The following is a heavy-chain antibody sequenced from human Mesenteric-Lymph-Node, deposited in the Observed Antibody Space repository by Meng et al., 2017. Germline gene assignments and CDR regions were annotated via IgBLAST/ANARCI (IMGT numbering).Heavy chain of an antibody. CDR1: GFTFSNNA. D-gene: IGHD4-11*01. V-gene: IGHV3-23*04. CDR2: IGGSGGST. J-gene: IGHJ4*02. CDR3: AKVQPTDY. Sequence: EVQLVEVGGGLVQPGGSLSLSCAASGFTFSNNARYRVRQAPGQGLEWVSAIGGSGGSTYSADSVRGRFTISRDNSKNTLYLQMNSLRAEDTAVYYCAKVQPTDYWGQGTLVTVSS.